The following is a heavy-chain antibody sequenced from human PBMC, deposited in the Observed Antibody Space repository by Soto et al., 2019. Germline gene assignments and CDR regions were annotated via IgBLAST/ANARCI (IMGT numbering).Heavy chain of an antibody. D-gene: IGHD2-21*02. CDR1: GGSFSGYY. CDR3: ARGRDIVVVTARPKGLWYFDL. V-gene: IGHV4-34*01. CDR2: INHSGST. Sequence: QVQLQQWGAGLLKPSETLSLTCAVYGGSFSGYYWSWIRQPPGKGLEWIGEINHSGSTNYNPSLKSRVTISVDTSKNQFSLKLSSVTAADTAVYYCARGRDIVVVTARPKGLWYFDLWGRGTLVTVSS. J-gene: IGHJ2*01.